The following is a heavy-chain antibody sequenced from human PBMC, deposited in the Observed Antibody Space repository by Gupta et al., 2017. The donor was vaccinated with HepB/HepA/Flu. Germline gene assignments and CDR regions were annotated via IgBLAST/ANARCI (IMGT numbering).Heavy chain of an antibody. Sequence: QVQLQQWGAGLLKPSETLSLTCAVYGGSFSGYYWSWIRQPPGKGLEWIGEINHSGSTNYNPSLKSRVTISVDTSKNQFSLKLSSATAADTAVYYCARVLAVAGKYYFDYWGQGTLVTVSS. J-gene: IGHJ4*02. V-gene: IGHV4-34*01. D-gene: IGHD6-19*01. CDR2: INHSGST. CDR1: GGSFSGYY. CDR3: ARVLAVAGKYYFDY.